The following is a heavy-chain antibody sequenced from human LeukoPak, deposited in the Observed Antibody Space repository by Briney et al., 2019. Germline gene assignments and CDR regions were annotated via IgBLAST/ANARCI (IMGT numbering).Heavy chain of an antibody. D-gene: IGHD3-9*01. J-gene: IGHJ3*02. V-gene: IGHV1-18*04. CDR3: ARSDWLSTSDAFDI. CDR1: GYTFTGYY. Sequence: GASVKVSCKASGYTFTGYYMHWVRQAPGQGLEWMGWISAYNGNTNYAQKLQGRVTMTTDTSTSTAYMELRSLRSDDTAVYYCARSDWLSTSDAFDIWGQGTMVTVSS. CDR2: ISAYNGNT.